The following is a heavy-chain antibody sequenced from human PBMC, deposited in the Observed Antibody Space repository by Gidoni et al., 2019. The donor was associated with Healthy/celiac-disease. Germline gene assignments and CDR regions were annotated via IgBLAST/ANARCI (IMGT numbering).Heavy chain of an antibody. V-gene: IGHV1-8*01. CDR1: GSTVTSYA. CDR3: ARDSGSHFQGSAY. CDR2: RNPNSGNP. J-gene: IGHJ4*02. Sequence: QVQLVQSGAEVKKPGDSVKVCCKAYGSTVTSYAINGVRQATGQGLEWMGWRNPNSGNPGYAQQFQGRVTMTRTTSISTAYMELSSLRSEATAVYYCARDSGSHFQGSAYWGQGTLVTVSS. D-gene: IGHD1-26*01.